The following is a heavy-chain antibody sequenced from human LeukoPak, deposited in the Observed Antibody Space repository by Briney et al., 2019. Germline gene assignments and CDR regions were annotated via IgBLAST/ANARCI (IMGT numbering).Heavy chain of an antibody. D-gene: IGHD3-3*01. CDR1: GFTFSSYA. CDR2: IPYDGSNK. Sequence: PGRSLRLSCAASGFTFSSYAMHWVRQVPGKGLEWVAVIPYDGSNKYYADSVKGRFTISRDNPKNTLYLQINSLRAEDSAVYYCAKAHVSGSWSGYYDYWGQGTLVTVSS. CDR3: AKAHVSGSWSGYYDY. J-gene: IGHJ4*02. V-gene: IGHV3-30-3*02.